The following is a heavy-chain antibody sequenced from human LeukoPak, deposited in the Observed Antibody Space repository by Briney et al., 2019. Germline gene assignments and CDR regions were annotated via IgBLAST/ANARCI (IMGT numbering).Heavy chain of an antibody. D-gene: IGHD3-10*01. V-gene: IGHV4-34*01. J-gene: IGHJ4*02. CDR1: GGSFSGYY. CDR3: ARGLDQYGSGSYYNDY. Sequence: SETLSLTCAVYGGSFSGYYWSWIRQPPGKGLEWIGEINHSGSTNYNPSLKSRVTISVDTSKNQFSLKLSSVTAADTAVYYCARGLDQYGSGSYYNDYWGQGALVTVSS. CDR2: INHSGST.